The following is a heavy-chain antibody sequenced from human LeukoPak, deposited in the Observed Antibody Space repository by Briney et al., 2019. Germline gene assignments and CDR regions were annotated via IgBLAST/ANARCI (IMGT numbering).Heavy chain of an antibody. V-gene: IGHV4-34*01. CDR2: INHSGST. J-gene: IGHJ6*03. CDR3: ARTITMIVVPYYYYYYMDV. Sequence: SETLSLTCAVYGGSFSGYYWSWIRQPPGKGLEWIGEINHSGSTNYNPSLKSRVTISVDTSKNQFSLKLSSVTDADTAVYYCARTITMIVVPYYYYYYMDVWGKGTTVTVSS. D-gene: IGHD3-22*01. CDR1: GGSFSGYY.